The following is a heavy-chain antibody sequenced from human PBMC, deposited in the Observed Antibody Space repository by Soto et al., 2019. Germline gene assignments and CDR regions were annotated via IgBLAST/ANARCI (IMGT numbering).Heavy chain of an antibody. J-gene: IGHJ5*02. CDR2: INPTEGHT. CDR3: ARGREYSFGYNWFDP. Sequence: QVQLVQSGAEVRKPGASLKLSCQTSGYPFTSYHMHWVRQAPGQGLEWMGVINPTEGHTRYSQRFQDRVTMTRDTSTSTVYMELSSLRSEDTATYFCARGREYSFGYNWFDPWGQGTLVTVSS. V-gene: IGHV1-46*01. CDR1: GYPFTSYH. D-gene: IGHD5-12*01.